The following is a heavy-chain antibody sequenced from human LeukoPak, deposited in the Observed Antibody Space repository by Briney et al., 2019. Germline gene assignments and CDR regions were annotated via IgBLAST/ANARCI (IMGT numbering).Heavy chain of an antibody. CDR1: GYRFAGYY. D-gene: IGHD5-12*01. CDR3: TRGGYSGFETIDH. J-gene: IGHJ4*02. CDR2: INANTGDT. V-gene: IGHV1-2*02. Sequence: VSVKVSCKASGYRFAGYYMHWVRQAPGQGLEWMGWINANTGDTNYAQKFQGGVTMTRDTSITTAYMELSRLRSDDTAVYYCTRGGYSGFETIDHWGQGTLVTVSS.